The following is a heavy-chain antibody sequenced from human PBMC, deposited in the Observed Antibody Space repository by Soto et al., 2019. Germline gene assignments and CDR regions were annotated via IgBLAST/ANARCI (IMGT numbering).Heavy chain of an antibody. CDR2: IYYSGST. CDR3: ARSADFCSGYLFDP. Sequence: SETLSLTCTVSGGSISSYYWSWIRQPPGKGLEWIGYIYYSGSTNYNPSLKSRVTISVDTSKNQFSLKLSSVTAADTAVYYCARSADFCSGYLFDPWGQGTLVTVSS. D-gene: IGHD3-3*01. V-gene: IGHV4-59*01. J-gene: IGHJ5*02. CDR1: GGSISSYY.